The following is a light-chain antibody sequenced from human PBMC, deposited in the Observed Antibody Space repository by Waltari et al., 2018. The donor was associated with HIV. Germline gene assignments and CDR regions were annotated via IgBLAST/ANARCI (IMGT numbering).Light chain of an antibody. CDR3: QQYNSLPLT. Sequence: IQITQSSSPLSASVETSVSITCQATQDISNSVNWYQKKPGTAPNLLIYDAYKLETGVPSRFSGSGSGTNFTFTISSLQPEDIATYYCQQYNSLPLTFGGGTKVEIK. CDR1: QDISNS. CDR2: DAY. J-gene: IGKJ4*01. V-gene: IGKV1-33*01.